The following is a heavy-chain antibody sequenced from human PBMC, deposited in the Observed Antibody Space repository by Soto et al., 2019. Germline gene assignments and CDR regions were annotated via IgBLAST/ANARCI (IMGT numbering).Heavy chain of an antibody. Sequence: AILALTFAVSGASISSSKWWGWVRQPPGKGLEWIGEIYHIGSTNYNPSLKSRVTISVDKSKNQFSLKLSSVTAADTAVYYCARRYSGSYQWYYYYGMDVWGQGTTVTVSS. D-gene: IGHD1-26*01. CDR3: ARRYSGSYQWYYYYGMDV. CDR2: IYHIGST. J-gene: IGHJ6*02. V-gene: IGHV4-4*02. CDR1: GASISSSKW.